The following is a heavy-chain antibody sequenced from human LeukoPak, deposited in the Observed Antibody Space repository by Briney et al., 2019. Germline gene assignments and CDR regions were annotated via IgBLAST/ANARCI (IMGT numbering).Heavy chain of an antibody. CDR2: IIPDASSA. CDR1: GFTFSSYW. D-gene: IGHD6-19*01. CDR3: ARARYTSGWETLDY. Sequence: PGRSLRLSCAASGFTFSSYWRHWVRKAPGKGLVWVSRIIPDASSALYADSVKGRFTISRDNATSSLYLQMTSLRAEDTAVYYCARARYTSGWETLDYWGQGTLVTVSS. V-gene: IGHV3-74*01. J-gene: IGHJ4*02.